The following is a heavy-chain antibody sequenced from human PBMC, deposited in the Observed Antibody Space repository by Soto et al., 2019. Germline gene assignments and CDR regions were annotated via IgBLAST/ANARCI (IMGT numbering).Heavy chain of an antibody. CDR3: AREPRYCRGGSCSITGDAYDI. Sequence: EVQLVESGGGLVQPGGSLRLSCTASGFIVSDTYVNWVRQAPGKGLEWVSVISNRGDTHYADSVRGRFSLSRDISDNTLHLQVNNLRVDDTAVYYCAREPRYCRGGSCSITGDAYDIWGQGTMVTVSS. CDR2: ISNRGDT. D-gene: IGHD2-15*01. J-gene: IGHJ3*02. V-gene: IGHV3-66*01. CDR1: GFIVSDTY.